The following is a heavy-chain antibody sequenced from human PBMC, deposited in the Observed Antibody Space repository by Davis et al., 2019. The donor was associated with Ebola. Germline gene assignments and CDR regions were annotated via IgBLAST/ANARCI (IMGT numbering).Heavy chain of an antibody. D-gene: IGHD6-19*01. CDR3: ARTLRGGRGWSPYYYYGMDV. V-gene: IGHV4-34*01. CDR2: IYYSGST. Sequence: SETLSLTCAVYGGSFSGYYWSWIRQPPGKGLEWIGSIYYSGSTYYNPSLKSRVTISVDTSKNQFSLKLSSVTAADTAVYYCARTLRGGRGWSPYYYYGMDVWGQGTTVTVSS. J-gene: IGHJ6*02. CDR1: GGSFSGYY.